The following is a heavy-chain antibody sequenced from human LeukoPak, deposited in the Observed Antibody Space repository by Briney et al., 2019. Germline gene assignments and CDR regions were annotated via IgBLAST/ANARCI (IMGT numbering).Heavy chain of an antibody. V-gene: IGHV4-34*01. CDR3: ARAPGGYWFDP. Sequence: PSETLSLTCAVYGGSFSGYYWSWIRQPPGKGLEWIGEINHSGSTNYNPSLKSRVTISVDKSKNQFALKLSSVTAADTAVYYCARAPGGYWFDPWGQGTLVTVSS. D-gene: IGHD3-16*01. CDR2: INHSGST. CDR1: GGSFSGYY. J-gene: IGHJ5*02.